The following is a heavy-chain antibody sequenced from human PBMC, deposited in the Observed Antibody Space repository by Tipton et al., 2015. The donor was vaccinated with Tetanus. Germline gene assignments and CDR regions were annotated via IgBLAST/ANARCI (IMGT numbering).Heavy chain of an antibody. J-gene: IGHJ4*02. CDR3: TTSGITGSGYRVDY. V-gene: IGHV3-15*07. CDR1: GLIFKNAW. CDR2: IKSNADGGTT. D-gene: IGHD3-9*01. Sequence: SLRLSCAASGLIFKNAWMNWVRQAPGKGLKWVGRIKSNADGGTTDYAAPVKGRFTISRDDSKNTLYLQMNSLKTEDTAVYYCTTSGITGSGYRVDYWGQGTLVTVSS.